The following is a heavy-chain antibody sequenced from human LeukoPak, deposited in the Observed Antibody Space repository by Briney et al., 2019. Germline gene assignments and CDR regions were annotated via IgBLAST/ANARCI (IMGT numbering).Heavy chain of an antibody. CDR1: GFTFSSYW. J-gene: IGHJ4*02. Sequence: GGSLRLSCAASGFTFSSYWMSWVRQAPGKGREWVANIKQDGSEKYYVDSVKGRFTISRDNAKNALYLQMNSMRAEDTAVYYCARDQRYCSSSSCPWEPFDYWGQGTLVTVSS. CDR2: IKQDGSEK. V-gene: IGHV3-7*05. CDR3: ARDQRYCSSSSCPWEPFDY. D-gene: IGHD2-2*01.